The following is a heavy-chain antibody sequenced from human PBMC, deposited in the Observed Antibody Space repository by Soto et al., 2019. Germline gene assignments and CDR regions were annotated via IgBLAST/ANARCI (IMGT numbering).Heavy chain of an antibody. CDR2: LNPNTGDA. CDR1: GYIFTANF. Sequence: ASVKVSCKASGYIFTANFINWVRQAPGQGLEWMGRLNPNTGDAEYAQEFQGRVTMTRDASISTSYMEVTSLTSDDTAVYYCARVFRENSSIYWIASGGQGTLVTVSS. CDR3: ARVFRENSSIYWIAS. J-gene: IGHJ4*02. V-gene: IGHV1-2*06. D-gene: IGHD3-22*01.